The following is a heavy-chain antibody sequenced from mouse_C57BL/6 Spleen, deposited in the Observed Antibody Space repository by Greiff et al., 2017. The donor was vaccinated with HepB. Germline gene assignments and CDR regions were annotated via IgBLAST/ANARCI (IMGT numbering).Heavy chain of an antibody. J-gene: IGHJ2*01. CDR1: GFTFSSYG. D-gene: IGHD1-1*01. V-gene: IGHV5-6*01. CDR2: ISSGGSYT. Sequence: EVKLVESGGDLVKPGGSLKLSCAASGFTFSSYGMSWVRQTPDKRLEWVATISSGGSYTYYPDSVKGRFTISRDNAKNTLYLQMSSLKSEDTAMYYCARQAITTVVATGYYFDYWGQGTTLTVSS. CDR3: ARQAITTVVATGYYFDY.